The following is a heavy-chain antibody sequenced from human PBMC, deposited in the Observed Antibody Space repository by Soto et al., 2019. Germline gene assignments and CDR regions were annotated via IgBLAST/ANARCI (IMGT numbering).Heavy chain of an antibody. CDR2: INPATGGT. D-gene: IGHD1-1*01. Sequence: QVQLVQSGAEVRKPGASVKVACTASGYTFTDYFIHWVRQAPGQGLEWLGWINPATGGTVFAQNFQGRVTMARDTPVNTVNMELSSLRSGDTALNYCARSTQYSASLEFDYWGQGTLVAVSS. V-gene: IGHV1-2*02. CDR3: ARSTQYSASLEFDY. J-gene: IGHJ4*02. CDR1: GYTFTDYF.